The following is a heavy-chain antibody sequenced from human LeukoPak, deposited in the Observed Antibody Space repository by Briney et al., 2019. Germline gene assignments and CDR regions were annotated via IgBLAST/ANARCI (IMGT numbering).Heavy chain of an antibody. CDR2: IIPIFGTA. CDR1: GGTFSSYA. CDR3: ARQVGYCSSTSCYFDY. V-gene: IGHV1-69*05. Sequence: ASVKVSCKASGGTFSSYAISWVRQAPGQGLEWMGGIIPIFGTANYAQKFQGRVMITTDESTSTAYMELSSLRSEDTAVYYCARQVGYCSSTSCYFDYWGQGTLVTVSS. J-gene: IGHJ4*02. D-gene: IGHD2-2*01.